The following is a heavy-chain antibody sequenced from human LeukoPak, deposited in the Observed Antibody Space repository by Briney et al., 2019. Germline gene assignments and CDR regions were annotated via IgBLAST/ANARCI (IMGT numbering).Heavy chain of an antibody. Sequence: PGGSLRLSCAASGFTFSSYGMSWVRQAPGKGLEWVSAISGSGGSTYYADSVKGRFTISRDNSKNTLYLQMNSLRAEDTAVYYCARVAASRSYYFGIIGWGQGTLVTVSS. CDR2: ISGSGGST. V-gene: IGHV3-23*01. D-gene: IGHD3-10*01. CDR1: GFTFSSYG. J-gene: IGHJ4*02. CDR3: ARVAASRSYYFGIIG.